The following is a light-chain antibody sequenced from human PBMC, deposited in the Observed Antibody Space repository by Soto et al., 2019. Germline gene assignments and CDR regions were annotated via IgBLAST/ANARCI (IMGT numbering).Light chain of an antibody. Sequence: DIQMTQSPSSLSASIGDRVTITCQASQDVTNCLNWYQQKSGKAPELLIHDASNLYAGVPSRFSGSGSGTQFTFTINSLQPEDVATYYCQQYEDLPVTFGQGTRLEIK. CDR3: QQYEDLPVT. CDR2: DAS. J-gene: IGKJ5*01. V-gene: IGKV1-33*01. CDR1: QDVTNC.